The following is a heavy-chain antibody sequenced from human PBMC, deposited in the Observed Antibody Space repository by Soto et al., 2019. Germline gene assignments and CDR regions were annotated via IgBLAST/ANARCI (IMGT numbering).Heavy chain of an antibody. CDR1: GFTFRSYA. CDR3: ARDYKNSYYTIYYYYYGMDV. D-gene: IGHD3-3*01. CDR2: ISYDGSSK. V-gene: IGHV3-30-3*01. Sequence: QVQLVESGGGVVQPGRSLRLSCAASGFTFRSYAMHWVRQAPSKGLEWVAVISYDGSSKYYADSVKGRFTISRDNSKNTLYLQMNSLRADDTAVYYCARDYKNSYYTIYYYYYGMDVWGQGTTVTVSS. J-gene: IGHJ6*02.